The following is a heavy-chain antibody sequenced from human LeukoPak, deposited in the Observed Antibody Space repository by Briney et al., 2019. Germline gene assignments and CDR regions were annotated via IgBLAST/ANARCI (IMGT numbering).Heavy chain of an antibody. J-gene: IGHJ4*02. D-gene: IGHD4-23*01. CDR3: ARVRKYGGNSYYFDY. CDR1: GFTFSDYS. CDR2: ISSSSSAK. Sequence: PGGSLRLSCAASGFTFSDYSMYWIRQATGKALEWVSYISSSSSAKNYADSVKGRFTISRDNAKNSLYLQMNSLRVEDTAVYYCARVRKYGGNSYYFDYWGQGTLVTVSS. V-gene: IGHV3-11*05.